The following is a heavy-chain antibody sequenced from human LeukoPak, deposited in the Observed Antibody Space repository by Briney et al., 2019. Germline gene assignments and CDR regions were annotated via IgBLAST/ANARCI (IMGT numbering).Heavy chain of an antibody. V-gene: IGHV3-30-3*01. CDR2: ISYDGSNK. CDR3: ARGKTCGGDCYAFDY. D-gene: IGHD2-21*02. J-gene: IGHJ4*02. CDR1: RFTFSSYG. Sequence: GRSLRLSCAASRFTFSSYGVHWVRQAPGKGLDWVAVISYDGSNKYNADSVKGRFTISRDNSKNTLYLQMNSLRAEDTAVYYCARGKTCGGDCYAFDYWGQGTLVTVSS.